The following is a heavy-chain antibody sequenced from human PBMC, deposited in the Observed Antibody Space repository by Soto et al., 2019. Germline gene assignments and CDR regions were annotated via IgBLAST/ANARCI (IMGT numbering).Heavy chain of an antibody. J-gene: IGHJ4*02. V-gene: IGHV1-18*01. CDR1: GYTFTSYD. Sequence: QVQLVQSGAEVKKPGASVKVSCKASGYTFTSYDISWVRQAPGQGREWMGWISTYNGNTHYAQKFQGRVTTTTDTSTRTAYMGLRSPRSDDTAVYYCARGGQPIDYWDQGTLVTVSS. CDR3: ARGGQPIDY. CDR2: ISTYNGNT.